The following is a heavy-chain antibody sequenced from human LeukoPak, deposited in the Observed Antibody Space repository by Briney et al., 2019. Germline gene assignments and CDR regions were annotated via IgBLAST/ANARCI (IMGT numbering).Heavy chain of an antibody. Sequence: PPETLSLTCAVSGVSFNNYYWSWVRQTPGKGLEWIGEINHSGYTNDSPSLKSRVTLSIDTSRKQFSLNLRSVTVADTGIYYCTRMTTGHDYWGQGTLVTVSS. J-gene: IGHJ4*02. CDR2: INHSGYT. CDR3: TRMTTGHDY. CDR1: GVSFNNYY. D-gene: IGHD4-17*01. V-gene: IGHV4-34*01.